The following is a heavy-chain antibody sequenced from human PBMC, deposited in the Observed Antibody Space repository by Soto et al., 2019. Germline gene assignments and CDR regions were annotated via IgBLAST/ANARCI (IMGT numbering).Heavy chain of an antibody. V-gene: IGHV3-23*01. CDR3: AKEYNFNSRGSFDN. J-gene: IGHJ4*02. CDR1: RFTFSNYA. Sequence: GSLRLSCAASRFTFSNYAINWVRQTPGKGLEWVSGITGGVTTFYADSVKGRFTISRGNSKNTLDLQMNSLRAEDSAVYYCAKEYNFNSRGSFDNWGQGTLVTVSS. CDR2: ITGGVTT. D-gene: IGHD3-22*01.